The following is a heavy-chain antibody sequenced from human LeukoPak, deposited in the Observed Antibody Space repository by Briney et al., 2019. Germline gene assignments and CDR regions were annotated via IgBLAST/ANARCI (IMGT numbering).Heavy chain of an antibody. V-gene: IGHV1-69*06. CDR1: GDTFTTYA. D-gene: IGHD2-8*01. Sequence: ASVKVSCKTSGDTFTTYAIIWVRQAPGQGLEWMGGIIPMFGTPNYAQRLQGRVTITADKSTKTAYMELSSLRSEDTAVYYCARAGIPGYCTNVTCSNWLDPWGQGTLVTVSS. J-gene: IGHJ5*02. CDR3: ARAGIPGYCTNVTCSNWLDP. CDR2: IIPMFGTP.